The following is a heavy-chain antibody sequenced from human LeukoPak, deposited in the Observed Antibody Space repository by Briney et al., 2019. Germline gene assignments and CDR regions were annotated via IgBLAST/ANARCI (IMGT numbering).Heavy chain of an antibody. Sequence: GGSLRLSCAASGFTFSSYGMHWVRQAPGKGLEWVAVISYDGSNKYYADSVKGRFTISRDNSKNTLYLQMNSLRAEDTAVYYCAREHSSGWDDYWGQGTLVTVSS. D-gene: IGHD6-19*01. CDR2: ISYDGSNK. V-gene: IGHV3-30*03. CDR1: GFTFSSYG. J-gene: IGHJ4*02. CDR3: AREHSSGWDDY.